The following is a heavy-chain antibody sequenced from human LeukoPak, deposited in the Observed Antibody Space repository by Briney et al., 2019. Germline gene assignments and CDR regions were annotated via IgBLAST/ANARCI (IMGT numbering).Heavy chain of an antibody. Sequence: PSETLSLTCTVSGGSISSSSYYWGWIRQPPGKGLEWIGSIYYSGSTYYNPSLKSRVTISVDTSKNQFSLKLSSVTAADTAVYYCARGRGTSRAARLFDYWGQGTLVTVSS. CDR1: GGSISSSSYY. CDR3: ARGRGTSRAARLFDY. V-gene: IGHV4-39*01. CDR2: IYYSGST. J-gene: IGHJ4*02. D-gene: IGHD6-6*01.